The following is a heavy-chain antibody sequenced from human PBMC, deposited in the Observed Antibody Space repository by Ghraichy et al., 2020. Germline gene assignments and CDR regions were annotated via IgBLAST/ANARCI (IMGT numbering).Heavy chain of an antibody. J-gene: IGHJ6*02. CDR1: GFTFSSYS. CDR3: ARGGDCGGDCYYYYGMDV. V-gene: IGHV3-48*01. D-gene: IGHD2-21*02. Sequence: GGSLRLSCAASGFTFSSYSMNWVRQAPGKGLEWVSYISSGSSTIYYADSVKGRFTLSRDNAKNSLYLQMNSLRAEDTAVYYCARGGDCGGDCYYYYGMDVWGQGTTVTVSS. CDR2: ISSGSSTI.